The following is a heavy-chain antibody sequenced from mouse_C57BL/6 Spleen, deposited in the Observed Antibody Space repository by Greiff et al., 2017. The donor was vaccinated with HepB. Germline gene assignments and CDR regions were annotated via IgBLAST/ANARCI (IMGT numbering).Heavy chain of an antibody. Sequence: EVQLQQSGAELVKPGASVKLSCTASGFNIKAYYMHWVKQRPEQGLEWIGRIDPEDGETKYAPKFPSKATITADTSSTTAYLQLSSLTSGDTSVYYCALYGSRTAYWGQGTLVTVSA. CDR2: IDPEDGET. V-gene: IGHV14-2*01. D-gene: IGHD1-1*01. CDR3: ALYGSRTAY. J-gene: IGHJ3*01. CDR1: GFNIKAYY.